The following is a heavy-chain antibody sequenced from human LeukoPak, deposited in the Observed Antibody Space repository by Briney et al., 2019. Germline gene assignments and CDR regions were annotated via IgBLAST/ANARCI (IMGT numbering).Heavy chain of an antibody. Sequence: ASVKVSCKASGYTFTGYYMHWVRQAPGQGLEWMGWINPNSGGTNYAQKFQGRVTMTRDTSISTAYVELSRLRSDDTAVYYCARDYTVVTAFDYWGQGTLVTVSS. CDR2: INPNSGGT. D-gene: IGHD4-23*01. J-gene: IGHJ4*02. CDR1: GYTFTGYY. V-gene: IGHV1-2*02. CDR3: ARDYTVVTAFDY.